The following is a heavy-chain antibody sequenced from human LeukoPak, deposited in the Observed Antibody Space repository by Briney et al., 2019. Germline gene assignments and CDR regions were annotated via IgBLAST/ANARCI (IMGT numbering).Heavy chain of an antibody. V-gene: IGHV3-23*01. J-gene: IGHJ4*02. CDR2: ISGSGGST. Sequence: RGSLRLSCAASGFTSSSYAMSWVHQAPGKGLEWVSAISGSGGSTYYADSVKGRFTISRDNSKNTLFLQMNSLRAEDTAVYYCAKAEYGTTYFDYWGQGTLVTVSS. CDR1: GFTSSSYA. CDR3: AKAEYGTTYFDY. D-gene: IGHD2/OR15-2a*01.